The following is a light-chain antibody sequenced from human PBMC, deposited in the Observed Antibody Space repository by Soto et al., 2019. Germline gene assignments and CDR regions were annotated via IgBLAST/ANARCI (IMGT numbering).Light chain of an antibody. J-gene: IGKJ5*01. V-gene: IGKV1-5*01. CDR2: DAS. Sequence: DIQLTHSPSTLSASVGDSVTITCRASQNIRNLLAWYQQKPGKAPKPLIYDASTLKTGVPSRFSGSGSGSEFNFTITGLQPDDFATYFCQQYNTYSTFGQGTRLEIK. CDR3: QQYNTYST. CDR1: QNIRNL.